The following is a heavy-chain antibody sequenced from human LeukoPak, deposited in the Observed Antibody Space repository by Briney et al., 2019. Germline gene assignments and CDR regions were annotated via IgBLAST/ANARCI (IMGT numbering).Heavy chain of an antibody. D-gene: IGHD3-22*01. CDR3: ARPYYYDSSGYEYYFDY. J-gene: IGHJ4*02. V-gene: IGHV3-53*01. Sequence: GGSLRLSCAASGFTVSSNYMSWVRQAPGKGLEWVSVIYSGGSTYYADSVKGRFTISRDNAKNSLYLQMNSLRAEDTAVYYCARPYYYDSSGYEYYFDYWGQGTLVTVSS. CDR2: IYSGGST. CDR1: GFTVSSNY.